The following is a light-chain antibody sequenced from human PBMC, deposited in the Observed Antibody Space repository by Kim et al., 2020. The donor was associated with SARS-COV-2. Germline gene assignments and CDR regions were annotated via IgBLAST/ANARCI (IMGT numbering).Light chain of an antibody. Sequence: EIVMTQSPATLSLSPGERATLSCRASQSISSNLAWYQQKPGQAPRVLIYDASARATGIPARFSGSGSGTDFTLTISNVQSEDFAVYYCQQYAYWRAFGQGTRVEIK. V-gene: IGKV3-15*01. J-gene: IGKJ5*01. CDR1: QSISSN. CDR2: DAS. CDR3: QQYAYWRA.